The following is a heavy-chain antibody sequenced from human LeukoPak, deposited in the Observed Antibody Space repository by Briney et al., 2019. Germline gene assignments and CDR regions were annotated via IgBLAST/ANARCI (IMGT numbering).Heavy chain of an antibody. J-gene: IGHJ5*02. D-gene: IGHD2-2*02. CDR3: AGEVDCSSTSCYNEGWFDP. CDR1: GFTFSTYS. CDR2: ISSSGSYI. V-gene: IGHV3-21*01. Sequence: GESLKISCAASGFTFSTYSMNWVRQAPGKGLEWVSSISSSGSYIYYADSVKGRFTISRDNAKNSLYLQMNSLRAEDTAVYYCAGEVDCSSTSCYNEGWFDPWGQGTLVTVSS.